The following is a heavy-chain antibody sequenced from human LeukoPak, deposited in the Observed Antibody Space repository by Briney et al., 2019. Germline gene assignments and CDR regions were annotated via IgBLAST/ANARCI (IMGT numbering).Heavy chain of an antibody. J-gene: IGHJ4*02. V-gene: IGHV3-74*01. D-gene: IGHD3-16*01. CDR1: RLTSSRYL. Sequence: GGSLRPSSAPSRLTSSRYLLHWVGQAPSKARVDVCRINRYSSITTYAKSVYGRFTIPRDNEKNTLYLQMNSLRGEDRAVYCCERDSHGGNYPWDWGPGTLVTVSS. CDR3: ERDSHGGNYPWD. CDR2: INRYSSIT.